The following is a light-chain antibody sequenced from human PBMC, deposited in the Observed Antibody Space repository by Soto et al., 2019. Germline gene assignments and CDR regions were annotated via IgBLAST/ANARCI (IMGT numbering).Light chain of an antibody. J-gene: IGLJ2*01. Sequence: QSALTQPRSVSGSPGQSVTISCTGTSSDVGGYDHVSWYQQYPGKAPKLMIYDVSERPSGVPDRFSGSKSGNTASLTISGLQAEDEADYHCCSYAGSFTMIFGGGTKLTVL. CDR1: SSDVGGYDH. V-gene: IGLV2-11*01. CDR2: DVS. CDR3: CSYAGSFTMI.